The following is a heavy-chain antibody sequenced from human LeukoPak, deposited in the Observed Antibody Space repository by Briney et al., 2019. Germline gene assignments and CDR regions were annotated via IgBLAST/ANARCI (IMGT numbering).Heavy chain of an antibody. D-gene: IGHD3-22*01. Sequence: ASVKVSCKASGYTFTSYGISWVRQAPGQGLEWMGWISAYNGNTNYAQKLQGRVTMTTDTSTSTAYMELRSLRSDDTAVYYCAREYYDGSGYVDAFDIWGQGTMVTVSS. CDR3: AREYYDGSGYVDAFDI. CDR2: ISAYNGNT. CDR1: GYTFTSYG. V-gene: IGHV1-18*01. J-gene: IGHJ3*02.